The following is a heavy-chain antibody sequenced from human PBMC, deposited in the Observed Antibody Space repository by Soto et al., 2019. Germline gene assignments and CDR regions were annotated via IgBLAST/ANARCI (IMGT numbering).Heavy chain of an antibody. D-gene: IGHD6-19*01. V-gene: IGHV1-18*01. CDR1: GYTFFNYG. J-gene: IGHJ4*02. CDR3: ARDGITLAGSFDD. Sequence: ASVKVSCKSSGYTFFNYGISWVRQAPGQGLEWMGWISAYNGNRNYAGKFQGRATMTTETSTSTAYMELRSLRSDDTAVYYCARDGITLAGSFDDWGQGTLVTVSS. CDR2: ISAYNGNR.